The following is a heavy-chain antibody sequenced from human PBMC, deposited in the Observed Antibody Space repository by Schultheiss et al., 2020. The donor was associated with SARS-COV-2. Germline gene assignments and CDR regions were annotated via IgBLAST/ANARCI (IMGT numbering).Heavy chain of an antibody. V-gene: IGHV3-30*07. CDR1: GFTFSSYA. CDR3: TTIDVVVAATPDY. D-gene: IGHD2-15*01. Sequence: GGSLRLSCAASGFTFSSYAMHWVRQAPGKGLEWVAVISYDGSNKYYADSVKGRFTISRDNSKNTLYLQMNSLRAEDTAVYYCTTIDVVVAATPDYWGQGTLVTVSS. J-gene: IGHJ4*02. CDR2: ISYDGSNK.